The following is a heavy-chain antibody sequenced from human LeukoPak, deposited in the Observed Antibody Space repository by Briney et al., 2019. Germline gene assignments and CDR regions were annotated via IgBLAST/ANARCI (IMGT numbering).Heavy chain of an antibody. CDR3: ATITFSSGWGASYAFDV. Sequence: SQTLSLTCTVSGGSTSSGDYYWSWIRQLPGKGLEWIGYIYYSGSTYYNPSLKSRVTISVDTSKNQFSLKLNSVTAADTAVYYCATITFSSGWGASYAFDVWGQGTMVSVSS. V-gene: IGHV4-31*03. J-gene: IGHJ3*01. CDR1: GGSTSSGDYY. D-gene: IGHD1-14*01. CDR2: IYYSGST.